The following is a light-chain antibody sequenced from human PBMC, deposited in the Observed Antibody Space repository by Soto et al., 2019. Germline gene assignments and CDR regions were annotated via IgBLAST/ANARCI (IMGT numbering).Light chain of an antibody. CDR2: SNN. CDR1: SSNIGSNV. Sequence: QSVLTQPPSASGTPGQRVTISCSGSSSNIGSNVVNWYQQVPGTAPRLLIHSNNPRPSGVPDRFSGSKSGTSASLAISGLQSEDEDDYYCAAWDDSLNGFVFGTGTKVTVL. CDR3: AAWDDSLNGFV. J-gene: IGLJ1*01. V-gene: IGLV1-44*01.